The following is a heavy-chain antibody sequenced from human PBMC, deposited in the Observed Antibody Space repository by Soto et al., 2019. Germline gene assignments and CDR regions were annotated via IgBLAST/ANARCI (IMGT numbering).Heavy chain of an antibody. Sequence: GGSLRLSCAASGFTFSSYAMSWVRQAPGKGLEWVSAISGSGGSTYYADSVKGRFTISRDNCKNTLYLQMNSLRAEDTAVYYCAKNIVAAAGTNYFDYWGQGTLVTVSS. CDR3: AKNIVAAAGTNYFDY. J-gene: IGHJ4*02. V-gene: IGHV3-23*01. CDR1: GFTFSSYA. D-gene: IGHD6-13*01. CDR2: ISGSGGST.